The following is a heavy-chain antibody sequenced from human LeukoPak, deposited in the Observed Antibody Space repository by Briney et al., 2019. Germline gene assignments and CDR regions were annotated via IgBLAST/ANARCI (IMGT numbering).Heavy chain of an antibody. V-gene: IGHV4-34*01. CDR2: INHSGST. J-gene: IGHJ5*02. CDR1: GVSFSGYY. Sequence: SETLSLTCAVYGVSFSGYYWSWIRQPPGKGLEWIGEINHSGSTNYNPSLKSRVTISVDTSKNQFSLKLSSVTAADTAVYYCARASEGGSGSYRDPDPWGQGTLVTVSS. D-gene: IGHD3-10*01. CDR3: ARASEGGSGSYRDPDP.